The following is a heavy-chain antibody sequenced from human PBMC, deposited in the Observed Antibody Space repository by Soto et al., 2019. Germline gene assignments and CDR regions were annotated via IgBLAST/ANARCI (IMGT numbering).Heavy chain of an antibody. CDR3: ARRTDNYDFWSGYYVSPYYYYGMDV. CDR1: GYTFTSYG. Sequence: ASVKVSCKASGYTFTSYGISWVRQAPGQGLEWMGWINAYNGNTNYAQKLQGRVTMTTDTSTSTAYMELRSLRSDDTAVYYCARRTDNYDFWSGYYVSPYYYYGMDVWGQGTTVTVSS. J-gene: IGHJ6*02. D-gene: IGHD3-3*01. CDR2: INAYNGNT. V-gene: IGHV1-18*01.